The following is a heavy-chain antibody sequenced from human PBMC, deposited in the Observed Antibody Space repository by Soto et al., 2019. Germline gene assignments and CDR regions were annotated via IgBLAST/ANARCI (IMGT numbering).Heavy chain of an antibody. CDR3: ARGHSTDCSNGVCSFFYNHEMDV. CDR1: GYRFTYYH. CDR2: INPKSGGT. J-gene: IGHJ6*02. D-gene: IGHD2-8*01. V-gene: IGHV1-2*04. Sequence: ASVNVWCKGSGYRFTYYHIHWVRQAPGQGLEWLGRINPKSGGTSTAQKFQGWVTMTRDRSISTVYMELTRLRSDDTAVYFCARGHSTDCSNGVCSFFYNHEMDVWGQGTTVTVS.